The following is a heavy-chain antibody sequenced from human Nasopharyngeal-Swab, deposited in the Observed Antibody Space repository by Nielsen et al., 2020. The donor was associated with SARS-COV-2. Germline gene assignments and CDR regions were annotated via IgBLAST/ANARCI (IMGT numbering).Heavy chain of an antibody. CDR2: ISYDGSNK. Sequence: GESLKISCAASGFTFSSYEMNWVRQAPGKGLEWVAVISYDGSNKYYADSVKGRFTISRDNSKNTLYLQMNSLRAEDTAVYYCAKEGRPGASLFPDYWGQGTLVTVSS. D-gene: IGHD2-21*01. J-gene: IGHJ4*02. CDR1: GFTFSSYE. V-gene: IGHV3-30*18. CDR3: AKEGRPGASLFPDY.